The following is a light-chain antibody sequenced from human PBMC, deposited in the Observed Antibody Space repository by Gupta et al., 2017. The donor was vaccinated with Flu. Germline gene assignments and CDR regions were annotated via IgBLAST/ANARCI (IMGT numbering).Light chain of an antibody. CDR2: SNN. V-gene: IGLV1-44*01. Sequence: RVPISCSGSSSNIGSNTVNWYQQLPGTAPKLLIYSNNQRPSGVPDRFSGSKSGTSASLAISGLQSEDEADYYCAAWDDSLNGRVFGGGTKLTVL. J-gene: IGLJ3*02. CDR1: SSNIGSNT. CDR3: AAWDDSLNGRV.